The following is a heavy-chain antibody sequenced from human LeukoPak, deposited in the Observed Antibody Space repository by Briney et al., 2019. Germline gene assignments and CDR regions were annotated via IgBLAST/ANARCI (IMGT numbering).Heavy chain of an antibody. D-gene: IGHD3-10*01. CDR2: TYYRSKWYT. J-gene: IGHJ5*02. CDR3: AKGGLVRGAMIPTLGFDP. V-gene: IGHV6-1*01. Sequence: SQTLSLICAISGDSVSSNSAGWNWIRQSPSRGLEWLGRTYYRSKWYTDIAKSVEGRMTINADTSRNQLSLQLNSVIPEDTAVYYCAKGGLVRGAMIPTLGFDPWGQGTLVTVSS. CDR1: GDSVSSNSAG.